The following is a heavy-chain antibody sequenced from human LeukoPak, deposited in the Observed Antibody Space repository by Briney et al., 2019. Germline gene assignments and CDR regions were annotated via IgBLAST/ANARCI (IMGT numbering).Heavy chain of an antibody. CDR3: AKDAGYSSSWATFQH. Sequence: GGSLRLSCAASGFTFDDYTMHWVRQAPGKGLEWVSLISWDGGSTYYADSVKGRFTISRDNSKNSLYLRMNSLRTEDTALYYCAKDAGYSSSWATFQHWGQGTLVTVSS. J-gene: IGHJ1*01. V-gene: IGHV3-43*01. D-gene: IGHD6-13*01. CDR1: GFTFDDYT. CDR2: ISWDGGST.